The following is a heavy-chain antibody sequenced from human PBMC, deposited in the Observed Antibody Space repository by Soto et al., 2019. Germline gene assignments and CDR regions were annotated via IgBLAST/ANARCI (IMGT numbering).Heavy chain of an antibody. CDR2: IIPIFGTA. D-gene: IGHD3-9*01. CDR3: ARGVYDILTGSYYYYYYGMDV. Sequence: SVKVSCKASGGTFSSDAISWVRQAPGQGLEWMGGIIPIFGTANYAQKFQGRVTITADKSTSTAYMELSSLRSEDTAVYYCARGVYDILTGSYYYYYYGMDVWGQGTTVTVSS. V-gene: IGHV1-69*06. J-gene: IGHJ6*02. CDR1: GGTFSSDA.